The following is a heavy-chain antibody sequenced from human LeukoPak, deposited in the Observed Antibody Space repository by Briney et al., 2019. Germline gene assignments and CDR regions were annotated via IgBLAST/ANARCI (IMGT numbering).Heavy chain of an antibody. D-gene: IGHD6-6*01. CDR1: GFTFSSYA. Sequence: GGSLRLSCAASGFTFSSYAMSWVRQAPGKGLEWVSAISGSGGSTYYADSAKGRFTISRDNSKNTLYLQMDSLRAEDTAVYYCAKGSRRSSSSNYYYYYYMDVWGKGTTVTVSS. V-gene: IGHV3-23*01. CDR2: ISGSGGST. CDR3: AKGSRRSSSSNYYYYYYMDV. J-gene: IGHJ6*03.